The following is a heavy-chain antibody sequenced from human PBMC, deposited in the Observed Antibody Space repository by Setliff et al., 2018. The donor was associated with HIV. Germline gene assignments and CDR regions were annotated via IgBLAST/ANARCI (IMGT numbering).Heavy chain of an antibody. Sequence: ASVKVSCKASGYSFTSYYMHWVRQAPGQGLEWMGIINPSGGSTSYAQKFQGRVTMTRDTSTSTVYMELSSLRSEDTAVYYCARGVPVLRYFDWLSRLGYWGQGTLVTVSS. CDR2: INPSGGST. D-gene: IGHD3-9*01. CDR3: ARGVPVLRYFDWLSRLGY. CDR1: GYSFTSYY. J-gene: IGHJ4*02. V-gene: IGHV1-46*01.